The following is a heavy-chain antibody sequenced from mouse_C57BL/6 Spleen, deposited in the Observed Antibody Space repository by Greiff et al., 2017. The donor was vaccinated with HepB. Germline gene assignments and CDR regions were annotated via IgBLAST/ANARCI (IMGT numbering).Heavy chain of an antibody. CDR1: GYTFTSYW. Sequence: QVQLQQPGAELVKPGASVKLSCKASGYTFTSYWMHWVKQRPGQGLEWIGMIHPNSGSTNYNEKFKSKATLTVDKSSSTAYMQLSSLTSEDSAVYYCARLDGYDAMDYWGQGTSVTVSS. CDR2: IHPNSGST. J-gene: IGHJ4*01. D-gene: IGHD2-3*01. V-gene: IGHV1-64*01. CDR3: ARLDGYDAMDY.